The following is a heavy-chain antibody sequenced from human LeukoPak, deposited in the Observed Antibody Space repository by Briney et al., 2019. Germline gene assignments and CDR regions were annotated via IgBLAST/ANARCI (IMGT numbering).Heavy chain of an antibody. CDR3: VRAMGGYDSLYWYFDL. D-gene: IGHD5-12*01. J-gene: IGHJ2*01. CDR1: GYTFTGYY. V-gene: IGHV1-2*04. Sequence: ASVKVSCKASGYTFTGYYMHWVRQAPGQGLEWMGWINPNSGGTNYAQKFQGWVTMTRDTSISTAYMELSRLRSDDTAVYYCVRAMGGYDSLYWYFDLWGRGTLVTVSS. CDR2: INPNSGGT.